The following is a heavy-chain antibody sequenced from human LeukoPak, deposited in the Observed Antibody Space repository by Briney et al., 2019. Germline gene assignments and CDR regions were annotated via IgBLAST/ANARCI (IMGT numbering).Heavy chain of an antibody. CDR1: GYTFTTSG. J-gene: IGHJ2*01. Sequence: ASVKVSCKASGYTFTTSGISWVRQAPGLGLQYMGWIGPDNEHTNYAQMFQGRVTMTTDTSASTAYMELRSLRSDDTALYYCARSSSGSSPNWYFDLWGRGTLVTVSS. D-gene: IGHD3-22*01. CDR2: IGPDNEHT. CDR3: ARSSSGSSPNWYFDL. V-gene: IGHV1-18*01.